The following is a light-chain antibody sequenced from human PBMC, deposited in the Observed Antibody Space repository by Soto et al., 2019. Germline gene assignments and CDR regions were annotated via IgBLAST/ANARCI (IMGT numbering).Light chain of an antibody. CDR2: AAS. J-gene: IGKJ1*01. V-gene: IGKV1-39*01. CDR3: QQSFYIPPA. CDR1: QSISSY. Sequence: DLQMTQSPSSLSASVGDRVTITCRASQSISSYLNWYQHKPGKAPKLLIYAASTLHSGAPSRFSGSGSGTDFTLTISTLQPEDFATYYCQQSFYIPPAFGQGTKVEIK.